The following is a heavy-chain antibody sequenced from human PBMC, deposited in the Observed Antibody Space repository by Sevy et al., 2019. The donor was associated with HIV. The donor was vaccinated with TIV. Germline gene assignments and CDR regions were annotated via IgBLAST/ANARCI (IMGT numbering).Heavy chain of an antibody. CDR3: AKDFTGYNGMDV. D-gene: IGHD3-9*01. CDR2: ISYDGRNK. J-gene: IGHJ6*02. CDR1: GIIFTTCG. V-gene: IGHV3-30*18. Sequence: GGSLRLSCAVSGIIFTTCGMHWVRQAPGKGLEWVAVISYDGRNKFYGDSVKGRFTISRDNSKNILYLQMNSLRAEDTAVYYCAKDFTGYNGMDVWGQGTMVTVSS.